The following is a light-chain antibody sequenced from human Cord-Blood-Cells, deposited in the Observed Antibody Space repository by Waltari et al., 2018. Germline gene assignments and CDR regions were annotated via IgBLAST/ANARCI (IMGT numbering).Light chain of an antibody. Sequence: QSALTQPASVSGSPGQSITISCPGTSSDVGSSNLVSWYQQHPGKAPKLMIYEGSKRPSGVSDRFSGSKSGNTASLTISGLQAEDEADYYCCSYAGSSTFGVFGGGTKLTVL. J-gene: IGLJ2*01. V-gene: IGLV2-23*03. CDR1: SSDVGSSNL. CDR2: EGS. CDR3: CSYAGSSTFGV.